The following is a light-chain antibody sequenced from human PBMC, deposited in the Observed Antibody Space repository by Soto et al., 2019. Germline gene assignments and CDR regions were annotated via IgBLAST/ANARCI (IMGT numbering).Light chain of an antibody. V-gene: IGLV2-11*01. CDR1: SSDVAIYNY. CDR2: DVS. J-gene: IGLJ1*01. Sequence: QSVLTQPPSASGSPGQSVTISCTGTSSDVAIYNYISWYQQHPGEAPKLMIHDVSERPSGVPDRFSGSKSGNTASLTISGLQAEDEADYYCCSYAGSYTFARNVFGTGTKVTVL. CDR3: CSYAGSYTFARNV.